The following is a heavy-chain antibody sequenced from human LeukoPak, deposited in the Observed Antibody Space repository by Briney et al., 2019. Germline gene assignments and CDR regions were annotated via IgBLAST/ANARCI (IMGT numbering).Heavy chain of an antibody. Sequence: GSSVKVSXKASGGTFTSYAISWVRQDPGQGLEWMGRIIPIFGTANYAQKFQGRVTITTDESTSTAYMELSSLRSEDTAVYYCASSDYDFWSGYYRDYWGQGTLVTVSS. CDR1: GGTFTSYA. V-gene: IGHV1-69*05. CDR2: IIPIFGTA. CDR3: ASSDYDFWSGYYRDY. J-gene: IGHJ4*02. D-gene: IGHD3-3*01.